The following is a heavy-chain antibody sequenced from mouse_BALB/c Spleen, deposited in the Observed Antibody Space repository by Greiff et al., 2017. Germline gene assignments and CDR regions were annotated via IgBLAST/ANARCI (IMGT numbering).Heavy chain of an antibody. CDR2: ISSGGST. D-gene: IGHD1-1*01. V-gene: IGHV5-6-5*01. Sequence: EVQVVESGGGLVKPGGSLKLSCAASGFTFSSYAMSWVRQTPEKRLEWVASISSGGSTYYPDSVKGRFTISRDNARNILYLQMSSLRSEDTAMYYCARPDGRYVEYAMDYWGQGTSVTVSS. CDR3: ARPDGRYVEYAMDY. J-gene: IGHJ4*01. CDR1: GFTFSSYA.